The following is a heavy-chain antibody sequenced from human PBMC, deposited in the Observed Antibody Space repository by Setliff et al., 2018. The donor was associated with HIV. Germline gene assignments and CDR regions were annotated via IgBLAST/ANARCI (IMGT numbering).Heavy chain of an antibody. CDR2: IYTSGST. Sequence: TSETLSLTCTVSGGSISSHYWSWIRQPPGKGLEWIGHIYTSGSTNYNPSLKSRVTMSVGTSKNQFSLKLSSVTAADTAVYYCARCYYNFWSGYPLDYTDVWGKGTTVTVSS. CDR3: ARCYYNFWSGYPLDYTDV. J-gene: IGHJ6*03. D-gene: IGHD3-3*01. CDR1: GGSISSHY. V-gene: IGHV4-4*08.